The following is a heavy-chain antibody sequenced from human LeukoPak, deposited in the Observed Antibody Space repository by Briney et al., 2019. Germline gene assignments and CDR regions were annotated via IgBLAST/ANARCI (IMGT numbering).Heavy chain of an antibody. CDR1: GFTFSSYS. CDR3: ARDGSYGMDV. Sequence: GGSLRLSCAASGFTFSSYSMNWVRQAPGEGLEWVSYISSSSSTIYYADSVKGRFTISRDNAKNSLYLQMNSLRAEDTAVYYCARDGSYGMDVWGQGTTVTVSS. J-gene: IGHJ6*02. V-gene: IGHV3-48*04. CDR2: ISSSSSTI.